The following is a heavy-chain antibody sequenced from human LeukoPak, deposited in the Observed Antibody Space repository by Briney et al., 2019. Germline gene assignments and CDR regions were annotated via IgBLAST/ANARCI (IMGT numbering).Heavy chain of an antibody. CDR1: GFTFSGYW. V-gene: IGHV3-74*01. D-gene: IGHD2-15*01. CDR2: IKSDGTMT. J-gene: IGHJ5*02. Sequence: PGGSLTLSCVASGFTFSGYWMHWVRQPPGKGLVWVSRIKSDGTMTNYADSVKGRFTISRDNAKNTLYLQMNSLRAEDTAVYYCASQVVGAAFDPGGQGILVTVS. CDR3: ASQVVGAAFDP.